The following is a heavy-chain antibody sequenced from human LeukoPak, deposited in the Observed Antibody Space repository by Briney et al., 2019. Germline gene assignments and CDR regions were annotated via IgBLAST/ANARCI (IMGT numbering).Heavy chain of an antibody. D-gene: IGHD5-12*01. CDR1: GFTFSNYA. CDR3: ARAGEVATISAVYFDY. CDR2: ISYDGTNK. J-gene: IGHJ4*02. V-gene: IGHV3-30*04. Sequence: GGSLRLSCAASGFTFSNYAMHWVRQAPGKGLEWVAVISYDGTNKYYADSVKGRFTISRDKSKNTLYLQMHSLRAEDTAVYYCARAGEVATISAVYFDYWGQGTLVTVSS.